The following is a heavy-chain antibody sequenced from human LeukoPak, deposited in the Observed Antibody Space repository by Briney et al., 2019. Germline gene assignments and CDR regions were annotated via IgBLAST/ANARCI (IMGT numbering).Heavy chain of an antibody. J-gene: IGHJ5*02. V-gene: IGHV6-1*01. CDR1: GDSVSSNSAA. D-gene: IGHD3-9*01. CDR3: ARGNLDYDILTGYLAINNWFDP. CDR2: TYYRSKWYN. Sequence: SQTLSLTCAISGDSVSSNSAAWNWIRQSPSRGLEWLGRTYYRSKWYNDYAVSVKSRITINPDTSKNQFSLQLNSVTPEDTAVYYCARGNLDYDILTGYLAINNWFDPWGQGTLVTVSS.